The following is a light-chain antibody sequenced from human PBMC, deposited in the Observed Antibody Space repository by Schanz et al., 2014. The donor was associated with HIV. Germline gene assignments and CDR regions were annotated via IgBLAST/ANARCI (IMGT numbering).Light chain of an antibody. CDR1: SGDVGRYDY. Sequence: QSALTQPASVSGSLGQSITISCTGTSGDVGRYDYVSWYQQHPGQAPQLLIYDVTYRPSGISNRFSGSKSGYTASLTISGLQADDEADYYCSSYTTSSTLVFGGGTKLTVL. CDR2: DVT. CDR3: SSYTTSSTLV. J-gene: IGLJ2*01. V-gene: IGLV2-14*03.